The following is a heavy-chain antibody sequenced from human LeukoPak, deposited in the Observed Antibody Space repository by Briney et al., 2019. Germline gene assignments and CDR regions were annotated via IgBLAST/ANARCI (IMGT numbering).Heavy chain of an antibody. D-gene: IGHD6-13*01. V-gene: IGHV4-34*01. J-gene: IGHJ5*02. CDR3: ARGLLRTYSSSWYSLGGWFDP. Sequence: SGTLSLTCAVYGGSFSGYCWSWIRQPPGKGLEWIGEINHSGSTNYNPSLKSRVTISVDTSKNQFSLKLSSVTAADTAVYYCARGLLRTYSSSWYSLGGWFDPWGQGTLVTVSS. CDR2: INHSGST. CDR1: GGSFSGYC.